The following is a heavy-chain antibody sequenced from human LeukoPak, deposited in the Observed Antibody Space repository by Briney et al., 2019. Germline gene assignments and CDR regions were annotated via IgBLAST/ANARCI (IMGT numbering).Heavy chain of an antibody. CDR3: ARDVKMATPHTCDY. V-gene: IGHV4-61*02. CDR1: GGSISSGSYY. J-gene: IGHJ4*02. CDR2: FYTSGST. Sequence: SETLSLTCTVSGGSISSGSYYWSWIRQPAGKGLEWIGRFYTSGSTNYNPSLKSQVTISVDTSKKEVSLKLSCVTAADTAVYYCARDVKMATPHTCDYWGQGTLDSVSS. D-gene: IGHD5-24*01.